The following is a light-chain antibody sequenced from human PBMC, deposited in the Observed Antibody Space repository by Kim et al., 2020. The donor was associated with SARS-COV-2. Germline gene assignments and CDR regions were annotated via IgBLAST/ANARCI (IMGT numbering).Light chain of an antibody. J-gene: IGLJ2*01. Sequence: GQSGTISCTGTSSDVGGYNYVSWYQQHPGKAPKLLIYDVTKRPSGVPDRFSGSKSGSTASLTLSGLQAEDEADYYCCSYTGSSTRVFGGGTQLTVL. CDR3: CSYTGSSTRV. CDR1: SSDVGGYNY. CDR2: DVT. V-gene: IGLV2-11*01.